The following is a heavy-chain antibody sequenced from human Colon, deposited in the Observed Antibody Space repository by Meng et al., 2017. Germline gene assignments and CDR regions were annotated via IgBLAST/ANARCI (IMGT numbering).Heavy chain of an antibody. Sequence: QVPLQQWGPGLLKPSETLTITCAINAGPFSGYYWSWIRQAPGKGLEWIGEINHSGDTHYNPSLKSRVSMSFDTSKKQFSLHLSSVTAADTAVYYCSSLLTLDYWGPGTLVTVSS. V-gene: IGHV4-34*02. D-gene: IGHD2-15*01. J-gene: IGHJ4*02. CDR3: SSLLTLDY. CDR2: INHSGDT. CDR1: AGPFSGYY.